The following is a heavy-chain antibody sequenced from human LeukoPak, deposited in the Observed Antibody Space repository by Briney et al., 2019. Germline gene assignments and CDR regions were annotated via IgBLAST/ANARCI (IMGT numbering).Heavy chain of an antibody. CDR3: ARVLLSGSSSSWWFDP. CDR1: GFTFSDYY. V-gene: IGHV3-11*04. D-gene: IGHD6-6*01. CDR2: ISSSGSTI. J-gene: IGHJ5*02. Sequence: PGGSLRLTCAASGFTFSDYYMSWIRQAPGKGLEWISYISSSGSTIYYADSVKGRFTISRDNAENSLHLQMNSLRAEDTSVYYCARVLLSGSSSSWWFDPWGQGALVTVSS.